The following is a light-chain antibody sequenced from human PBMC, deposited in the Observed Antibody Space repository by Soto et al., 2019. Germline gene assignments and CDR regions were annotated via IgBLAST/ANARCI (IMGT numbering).Light chain of an antibody. Sequence: EIMMTQSPATLSVSPGDRATLSCRASQSVSSNLAWYQQKPGQAPRLLIYGASTRATGVPARFSGSGSGTEFTLTISSLQSEDFAVYYCQHYTNWPAFGQGTKVEIK. CDR2: GAS. CDR3: QHYTNWPA. J-gene: IGKJ1*01. CDR1: QSVSSN. V-gene: IGKV3-15*01.